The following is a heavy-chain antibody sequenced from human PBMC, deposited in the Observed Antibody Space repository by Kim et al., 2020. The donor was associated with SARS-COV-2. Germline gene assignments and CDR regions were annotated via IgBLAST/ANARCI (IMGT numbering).Heavy chain of an antibody. D-gene: IGHD3-10*01. CDR3: AKDLTIIRGVSY. J-gene: IGHJ4*02. V-gene: IGHV3-23*01. Sequence: YYADSVTGRLTISRDNFKNTLHLQMNSLRAEDTAVYYCAKDLTIIRGVSYWGQGTLVTVSS.